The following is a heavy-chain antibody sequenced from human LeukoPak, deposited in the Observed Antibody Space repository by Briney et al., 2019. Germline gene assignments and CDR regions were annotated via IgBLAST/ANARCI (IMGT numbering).Heavy chain of an antibody. CDR1: GGTFNSYA. CDR3: ASGSLGDGYGVGDYYQYMDV. CDR2: NIPLFGTA. D-gene: IGHD5-24*01. V-gene: IGHV1-69*05. Sequence: SVKVSCKASGGTFNSYAISWVRQPPGQGLECMGVNIPLFGTANYAQEFQGRVTFTTDESASTAYMEVSSLRSEDTAVYYCASGSLGDGYGVGDYYQYMDVWGKGTTVTVSS. J-gene: IGHJ6*03.